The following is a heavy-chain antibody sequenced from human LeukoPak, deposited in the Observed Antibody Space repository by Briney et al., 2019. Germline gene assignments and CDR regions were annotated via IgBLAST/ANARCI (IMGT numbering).Heavy chain of an antibody. Sequence: PGGSLRLSCAASGFTFSSYAMHWVRQAPGKGLEWVAVISYDGSNKYYADSVKGRFTISRDNSKNTLYLQMNSLRAEDTAVYYCARDFRGRFYPKDLGIDYWGQGTLVTVSS. CDR1: GFTFSSYA. V-gene: IGHV3-30-3*01. D-gene: IGHD3-3*01. CDR2: ISYDGSNK. J-gene: IGHJ4*02. CDR3: ARDFRGRFYPKDLGIDY.